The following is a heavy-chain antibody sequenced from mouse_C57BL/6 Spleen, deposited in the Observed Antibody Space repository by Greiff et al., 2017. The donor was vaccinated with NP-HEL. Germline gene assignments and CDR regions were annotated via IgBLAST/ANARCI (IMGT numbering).Heavy chain of an antibody. V-gene: IGHV1-26*01. CDR1: GYTFTDYY. CDR3: ARGQRGFDY. CDR2: INPNNGGT. D-gene: IGHD3-3*01. Sequence: EVQLQQSGPELVKPGASVKISCKASGYTFTDYYMNWVKQSHGKSLEWIGDINPNNGGTSYNQEFKGKATLTVDKSSSTAYMELRSLTSEDSAVYYCARGQRGFDYWGQGTTLTVSS. J-gene: IGHJ2*01.